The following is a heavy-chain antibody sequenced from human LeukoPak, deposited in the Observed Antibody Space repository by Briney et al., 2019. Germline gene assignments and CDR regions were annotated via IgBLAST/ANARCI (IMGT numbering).Heavy chain of an antibody. V-gene: IGHV1-18*01. Sequence: ASVKVSCKASGYTFTSYGISWVRQAPGQGLEWMGWISGYNGNTNYAQKLQGRVTMTTDTSTSTAYMELRSLRSDDTAVYYCARSPGYCTNGLCYRRFDPWGQGTLVTVSS. CDR3: ARSPGYCTNGLCYRRFDP. CDR2: ISGYNGNT. CDR1: GYTFTSYG. J-gene: IGHJ5*02. D-gene: IGHD2-8*01.